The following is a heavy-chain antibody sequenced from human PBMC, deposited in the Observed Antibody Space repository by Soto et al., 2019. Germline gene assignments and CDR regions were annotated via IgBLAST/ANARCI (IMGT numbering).Heavy chain of an antibody. CDR3: THVFSVAHPDSYF. V-gene: IGHV3-15*07. D-gene: IGHD3-9*01. CDR1: GITFIYAW. J-gene: IGHJ4*02. CDR2: IKSQAGGGTI. Sequence: EVQLVESGGGLVKPGGSLRLSCAASGITFIYAWMDWVRQAPGKRLEWVGRIKSQAGGGTIDYAAPVKGRFTISRDDSKNTVYLQMDRLKTEDAAVYYCTHVFSVAHPDSYFWGQGTLVTVSS.